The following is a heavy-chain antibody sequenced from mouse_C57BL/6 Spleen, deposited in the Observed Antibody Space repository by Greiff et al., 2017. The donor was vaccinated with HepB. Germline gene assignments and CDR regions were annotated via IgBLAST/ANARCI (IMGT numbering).Heavy chain of an antibody. Sequence: QVQLKESGPGILQSSQTLSLTCSFSGFSLSTSGMGVSWIRQLSGKGLEWLAHIYWDDAKRYNPSLKSRLTISKDTSRNQVFLKITSVDTADTATYYCARRGGGLGRNYAMDYWGQGTSVTVSS. CDR1: GFSLSTSGMG. D-gene: IGHD4-1*01. CDR2: IYWDDAK. CDR3: ARRGGGLGRNYAMDY. J-gene: IGHJ4*01. V-gene: IGHV8-12*01.